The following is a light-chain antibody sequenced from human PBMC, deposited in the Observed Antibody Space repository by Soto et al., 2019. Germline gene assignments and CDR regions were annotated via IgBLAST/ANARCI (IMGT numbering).Light chain of an antibody. V-gene: IGKV3D-15*01. CDR2: GAS. CDR1: QSVSSN. CDR3: QQYNSYSPLT. Sequence: EIVMTQSPATLSVSPGERATLSCRASQSVSSNLAWYQQKPGQAPRLLIYGASNRATGIPDRFSGSGSGTEFTLTISSLQPDDFATYYCQQYNSYSPLTFGGGTKVDI. J-gene: IGKJ4*01.